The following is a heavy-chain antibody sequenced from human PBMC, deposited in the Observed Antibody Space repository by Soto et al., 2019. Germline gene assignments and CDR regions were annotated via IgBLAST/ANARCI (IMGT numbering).Heavy chain of an antibody. CDR1: GGSISSSSYY. CDR3: ARQGEEDTAMVDPHIGYYYYGMDV. J-gene: IGHJ6*02. Sequence: SETLSLTCTVSGGSISSSSYYWGWIRQPPGKGLEWIGSIYYSGSTYYNPSLKSRVTISVDTSKNQFSLKLSSVTAADTAVYYCARQGEEDTAMVDPHIGYYYYGMDVWGQGTTVTVSS. V-gene: IGHV4-39*01. D-gene: IGHD5-18*01. CDR2: IYYSGST.